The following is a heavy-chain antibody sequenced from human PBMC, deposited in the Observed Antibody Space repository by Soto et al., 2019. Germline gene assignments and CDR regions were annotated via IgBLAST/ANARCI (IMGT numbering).Heavy chain of an antibody. CDR1: GYSFSSYW. J-gene: IGHJ4*02. V-gene: IGHV5-51*01. CDR2: IFPDDSET. D-gene: IGHD3-22*01. CDR3: ARRLYDTSGYRYFDF. Sequence: GESLKISCKASGYSFSSYWIGWVRQVPGKGLEWMGIIFPDDSETRYSPSFQGKVSISVDKSITTAYLQWSSLKASDTAMYYCARRLYDTSGYRYFDFWGQGTLVTVSS.